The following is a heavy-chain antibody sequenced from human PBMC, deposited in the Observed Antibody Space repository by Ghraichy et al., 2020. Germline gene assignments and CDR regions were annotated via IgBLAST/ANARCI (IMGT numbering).Heavy chain of an antibody. CDR3: ARDLDSARWLVQGYYYGMDV. CDR1: GFTFSSYG. V-gene: IGHV3-33*01. CDR2: IWYDGSNK. J-gene: IGHJ6*02. Sequence: GGSLILSCAASGFTFSSYGMHWVRQAPGKGLEWVAVIWYDGSNKYYADSVKGRFTISRDNSKNTLYLQMNSLRAEDTAVYYCARDLDSARWLVQGYYYGMDVWGQGTTVTVSS. D-gene: IGHD6-19*01.